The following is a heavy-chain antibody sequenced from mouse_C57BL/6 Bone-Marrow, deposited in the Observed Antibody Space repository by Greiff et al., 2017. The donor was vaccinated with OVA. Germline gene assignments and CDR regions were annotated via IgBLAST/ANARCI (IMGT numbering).Heavy chain of an antibody. J-gene: IGHJ4*01. CDR1: GFTFSDYY. V-gene: IGHV5-12*01. Sequence: EVQGAESGGGLVQPGGSLKLSCAASGFTFSDYYMYWVRQTPEKRLEWVAYISNGGGSTYYPDTVKGRFTISRDNAKNTLYLQMSRLKSEDTAMYYCARIHAMDYWGQGTSVTVSS. CDR3: ARIHAMDY. CDR2: ISNGGGST.